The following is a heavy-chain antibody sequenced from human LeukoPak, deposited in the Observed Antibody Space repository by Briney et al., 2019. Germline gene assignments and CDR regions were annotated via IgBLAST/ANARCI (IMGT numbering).Heavy chain of an antibody. J-gene: IGHJ6*02. V-gene: IGHV1-8*01. CDR2: MNPNSGNT. CDR3: ARSLPRMVAGRSYGMDV. Sequence: GASVKVSCKASGYTFTSYDINWVRQATGQGLEWMGWMNPNSGNTGYAQKFQGRVTMTRNTSISTAYMELSSLRSEDTAVYYCARSLPRMVAGRSYGMDVWGQGTTVTVPS. CDR1: GYTFTSYD. D-gene: IGHD6-19*01.